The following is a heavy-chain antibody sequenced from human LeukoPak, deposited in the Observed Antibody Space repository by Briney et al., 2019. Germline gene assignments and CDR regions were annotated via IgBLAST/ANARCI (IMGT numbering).Heavy chain of an antibody. CDR3: ARSLSPYYDVTSAYWVWGY. CDR2: INQSGDT. D-gene: IGHD3-3*01. J-gene: IGHJ4*02. Sequence: SETLSLTCGVSGESFSGYYWSRLRQPPGKGLEWIGEINQSGDTNYNPSFESRVTMSVDASKKQFSLKLKSVTAADGAVYYCARSLSPYYDVTSAYWVWGYWGQGTLVIISS. V-gene: IGHV4-34*01. CDR1: GESFSGYY.